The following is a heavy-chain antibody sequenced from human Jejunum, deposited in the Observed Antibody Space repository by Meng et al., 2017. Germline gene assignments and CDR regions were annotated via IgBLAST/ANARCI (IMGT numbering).Heavy chain of an antibody. V-gene: IGHV3-23*01. Sequence: EVQLLESGGGLVQPGGSLTLPCVGSEFSFSNFAMTWVRQAPGKGLEWVSSLSGSGRSAYYAESVKGRFTISRDDSRNTVYLHMTSLRVEDSALYFCAKERSVIPGACGHWGRGTLVTVSS. D-gene: IGHD3-16*02. CDR1: EFSFSNFA. J-gene: IGHJ4*01. CDR3: AKERSVIPGACGH. CDR2: LSGSGRSA.